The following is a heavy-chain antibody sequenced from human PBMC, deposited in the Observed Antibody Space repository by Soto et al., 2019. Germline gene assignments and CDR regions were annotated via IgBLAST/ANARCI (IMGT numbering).Heavy chain of an antibody. Sequence: GASMKVSCKASGGTFSSYAISWVRQAPGQGLEWMGGIIPIFGTANYAQKFQGRVTITADESTSTAYMELSILRSEDTAVYYCARGSPVYDILTGYYSRDYYYYGMDVWGQGTTVTVSS. CDR2: IIPIFGTA. J-gene: IGHJ6*02. CDR3: ARGSPVYDILTGYYSRDYYYYGMDV. V-gene: IGHV1-69*13. D-gene: IGHD3-9*01. CDR1: GGTFSSYA.